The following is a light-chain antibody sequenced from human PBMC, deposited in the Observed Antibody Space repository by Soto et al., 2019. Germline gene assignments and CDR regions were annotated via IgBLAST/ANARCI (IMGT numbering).Light chain of an antibody. V-gene: IGKV3-20*01. CDR1: QSVSNNY. CDR3: QHYYGTSPIT. CDR2: GAS. J-gene: IGKJ5*01. Sequence: EIVFTQSPGTLSLSPGERASLSFEAIQSVSNNYLAWYQQKPGQAPRLLIYGASNRATGIPDRFSGSGSGTDFTLTISRLEPEDLALYYCQHYYGTSPITFGQGTRLEIK.